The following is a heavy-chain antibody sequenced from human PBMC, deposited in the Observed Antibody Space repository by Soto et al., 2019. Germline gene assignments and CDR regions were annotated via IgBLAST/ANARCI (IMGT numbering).Heavy chain of an antibody. CDR1: GYSFTSYW. CDR3: ARLRFSGAPSGMDV. J-gene: IGHJ6*02. CDR2: IFGSDSDT. V-gene: IGHV5-51*01. Sequence: GESLKISCQVSGYSFTSYWIGWVRQMPEKGLGWMGIIFGSDSDTRYSPSFEGQVTISADMSISTAYLQLSSLKASDTAIYYCARLRFSGAPSGMDVWGQGTTVTVSS. D-gene: IGHD3-10*01.